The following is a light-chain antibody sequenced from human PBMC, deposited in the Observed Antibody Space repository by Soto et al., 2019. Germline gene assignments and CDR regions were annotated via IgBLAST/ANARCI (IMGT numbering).Light chain of an antibody. J-gene: IGLJ2*01. Sequence: QSVLTQPPSASGTPGQRVTISCSGSSSNIGSNTVNWYQQLPGTAPKLLIYSNNQRHSGVPDRFSGSKSGTSASLAISGLQSEDEADYYCAAWDDSLNVYVVFGGGTKVTVL. CDR2: SNN. CDR1: SSNIGSNT. CDR3: AAWDDSLNVYVV. V-gene: IGLV1-44*01.